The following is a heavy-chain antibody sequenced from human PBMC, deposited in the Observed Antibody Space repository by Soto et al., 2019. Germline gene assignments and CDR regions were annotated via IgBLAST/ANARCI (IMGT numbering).Heavy chain of an antibody. CDR1: GGSISSSNW. J-gene: IGHJ2*01. CDR2: IYHSGST. Sequence: SETLSLTCAVSGGSISSSNWWSWVRQPPGKGLEWIGEIYHSGSTNYNPSLKSRVTISVDKSKNQFSLKLSSVAAADTAVYYCARAGGGYCSSTSCYTNYWYFDLWGRGTLVTVSS. CDR3: ARAGGGYCSSTSCYTNYWYFDL. V-gene: IGHV4-4*02. D-gene: IGHD2-2*02.